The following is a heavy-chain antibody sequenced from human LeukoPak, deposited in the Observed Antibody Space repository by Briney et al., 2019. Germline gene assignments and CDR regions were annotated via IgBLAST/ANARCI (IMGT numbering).Heavy chain of an antibody. CDR2: ISSSSSSYI. V-gene: IGHV3-21*01. CDR1: GFTFSSYS. J-gene: IGHJ4*02. CDR3: ARDLLGISGSYTDY. D-gene: IGHD1-26*01. Sequence: PGGSLRLSCAASGFTFSSYSMNWVRQAPGKGLEWVSSISSSSSSYIYYADSVKGRFTISRDNAKNSLYLQMNSLRAEDTAVYYCARDLLGISGSYTDYWGQGTLVTVSS.